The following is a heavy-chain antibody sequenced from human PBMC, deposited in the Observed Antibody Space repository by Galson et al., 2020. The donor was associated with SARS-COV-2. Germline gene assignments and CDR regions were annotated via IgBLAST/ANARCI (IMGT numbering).Heavy chain of an antibody. J-gene: IGHJ4*02. V-gene: IGHV1-8*03. CDR3: TRGAGYFDGGGNSSDH. Sequence: ASVKVSCKASGYTFNNYDVNWVRQATGQGLEWMGWVNPNSGNTGYAQKFQGRLTLTTNTPINTASMELTFLTIDDTAVYYCTRGAGYFDGGGNSSDHWGQGTLVTVSS. CDR1: GYTFNNYD. D-gene: IGHD2-21*01. CDR2: VNPNSGNT.